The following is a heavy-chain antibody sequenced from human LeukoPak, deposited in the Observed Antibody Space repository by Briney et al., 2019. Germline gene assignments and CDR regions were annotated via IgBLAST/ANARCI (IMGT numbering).Heavy chain of an antibody. CDR2: ISSSSSYI. CDR3: ARVGGGGYCSSTSCYISDYFDY. V-gene: IGHV3-21*01. D-gene: IGHD2-2*02. Sequence: GGSLRLSCAATGFTFSSYSMNWVRQAPGKGLEWVSSISSSSSYIYYADSVKGRFTISRDNAKNSLYLQMNSLRAEDTAVYYCARVGGGGYCSSTSCYISDYFDYWGQGTLVTVSS. CDR1: GFTFSSYS. J-gene: IGHJ4*02.